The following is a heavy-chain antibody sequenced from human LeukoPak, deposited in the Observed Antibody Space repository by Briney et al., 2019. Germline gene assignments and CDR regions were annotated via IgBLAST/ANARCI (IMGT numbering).Heavy chain of an antibody. CDR1: GFSLSTSGVG. V-gene: IGHV2-5*01. CDR2: IYWNDDK. Sequence: SGPTLVNPTQTLTLTCTFSGFSLSTSGVGVGWIRQPPGKALEWLALIYWNDDKRYSPSLKSRLTITKDTSKNQVVLTMTNMDPVDTATYYCAHTRYYDSSGYYSLFYYYYYMDVWGKGTTVTISS. CDR3: AHTRYYDSSGYYSLFYYYYYMDV. D-gene: IGHD3-22*01. J-gene: IGHJ6*03.